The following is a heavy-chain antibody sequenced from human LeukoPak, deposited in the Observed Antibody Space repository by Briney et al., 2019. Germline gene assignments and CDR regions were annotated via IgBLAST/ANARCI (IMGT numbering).Heavy chain of an antibody. V-gene: IGHV3-21*01. D-gene: IGHD2-2*02. CDR3: ARDDCSSTSCYTGSYYYYGMDV. J-gene: IGHJ6*02. CDR2: ISSSSSYI. CDR1: GFTFSSYS. Sequence: GGSLRLSCAASGFTFSSYSMTWVRQAPGKGLEWVSSISSSSSYIYYADSVKGRFTISRDNAKNSLYLQMNSLRAEDTAVYYCARDDCSSTSCYTGSYYYYGMDVWGQGTTVTVSS.